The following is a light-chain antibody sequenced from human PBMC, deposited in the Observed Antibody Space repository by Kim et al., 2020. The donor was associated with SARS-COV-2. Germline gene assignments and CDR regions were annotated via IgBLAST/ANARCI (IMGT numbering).Light chain of an antibody. CDR3: QQYNNWRT. CDR1: QSVSSN. Sequence: LSVSPRERATLSCRASQSVSSNLAWYQQKPGQAPRLLIYGASTRATGIPARFSGSGSGTEFTLTISSLQSEDFAVYYCQQYNNWRTFGQGTKLEI. V-gene: IGKV3-15*01. CDR2: GAS. J-gene: IGKJ2*01.